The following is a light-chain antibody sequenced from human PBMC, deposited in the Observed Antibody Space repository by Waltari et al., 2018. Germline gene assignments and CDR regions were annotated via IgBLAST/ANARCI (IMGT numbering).Light chain of an antibody. CDR3: SSYTSSSPYV. Sequence: QSALTQPASVSGSPGQSITISCTGTSSDVGDYTYVSWYQQHPGKAPKLMIFDVSNRPSGVSYRFSGSKSGNTASLTISGLQAEDEADYYCSSYTSSSPYVFGTGTKVTVL. J-gene: IGLJ1*01. V-gene: IGLV2-14*03. CDR1: SSDVGDYTY. CDR2: DVS.